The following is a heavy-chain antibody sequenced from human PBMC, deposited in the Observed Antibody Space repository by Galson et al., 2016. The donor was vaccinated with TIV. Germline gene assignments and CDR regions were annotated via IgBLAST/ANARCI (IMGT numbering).Heavy chain of an antibody. Sequence: ETLSLTCTVSGGSVSSSTYFWAWVRQPPGEGLEWIGTVYYDGTTHTNPSLKSPVTLSVDSSKNQISLKLSSVTTADTAIYFCARHGPWSFYFDFWGQGTLVTVSS. CDR1: GGSVSSSTYF. D-gene: IGHD3-16*02. CDR3: ARHGPWSFYFDF. CDR2: VYYDGTT. J-gene: IGHJ4*02. V-gene: IGHV4-39*01.